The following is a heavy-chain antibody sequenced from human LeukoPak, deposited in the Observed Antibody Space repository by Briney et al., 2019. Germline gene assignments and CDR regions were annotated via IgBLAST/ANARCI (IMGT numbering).Heavy chain of an antibody. CDR3: AKHDYGDFTPSPFPI. D-gene: IGHD4-17*01. CDR2: VTYSGVAT. Sequence: GGSLRLSCAASGFTFRNYAMSWVRQAPGKGLEWVCTVTYSGVATYHAYSVKGRFTISRDNSKNTLSLQMNSLRAEDTAIYYCAKHDYGDFTPSPFPIWGQGTLVTVSS. V-gene: IGHV3-23*01. J-gene: IGHJ4*02. CDR1: GFTFRNYA.